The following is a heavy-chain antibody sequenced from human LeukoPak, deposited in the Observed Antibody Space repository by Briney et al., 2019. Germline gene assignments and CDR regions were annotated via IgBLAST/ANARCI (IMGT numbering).Heavy chain of an antibody. CDR3: ARGIPTNYYDGSGSGHY. Sequence: GGSLRLSCAASGFTFSSYSMNWVRQAPGKGLVWVSYISSSSSTIYYADSVKGRFTISRDNAKNSLYLQMNSLRAEDTAVYYCARGIPTNYYDGSGSGHYWGQGTLVTVSS. CDR2: ISSSSSTI. V-gene: IGHV3-48*01. D-gene: IGHD3-22*01. CDR1: GFTFSSYS. J-gene: IGHJ4*02.